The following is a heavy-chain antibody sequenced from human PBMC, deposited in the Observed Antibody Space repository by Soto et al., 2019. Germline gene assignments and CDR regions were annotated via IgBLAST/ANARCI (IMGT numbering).Heavy chain of an antibody. CDR3: TMVRGDLFDY. Sequence: PSETLSLTCTVSGGSLSSSSCYWGWIRQPPGKGLEWIGSIYYSGSTYYNPSLKSRVTISVDTSKNQFSLKLSSVTAADTAVYYATMVRGDLFDYWGQGTLVTVSS. CDR2: IYYSGST. CDR1: GGSLSSSSCY. D-gene: IGHD3-10*01. V-gene: IGHV4-39*01. J-gene: IGHJ4*02.